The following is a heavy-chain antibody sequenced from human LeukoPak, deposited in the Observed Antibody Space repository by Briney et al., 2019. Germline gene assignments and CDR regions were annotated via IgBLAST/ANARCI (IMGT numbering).Heavy chain of an antibody. CDR1: GFTFSSYS. CDR3: ASPLLPPGNDY. V-gene: IGHV3-48*02. J-gene: IGHJ4*02. CDR2: ISSSSSTI. Sequence: GGSLRLSCAASGFTFSSYSMNWVRQAPGKGLEWVSYISSSSSTIYYADSVKGRFTISRDNAKNSLYLQMSSLRDEDTAVYYCASPLLPPGNDYWGQGTLVTVSS.